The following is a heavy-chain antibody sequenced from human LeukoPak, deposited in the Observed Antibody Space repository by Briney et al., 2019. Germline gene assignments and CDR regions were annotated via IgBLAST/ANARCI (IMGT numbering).Heavy chain of an antibody. Sequence: SETLSLTCTVSGGSICSYYWSWIRQPPGKGLEWIGYIYYSGTTNYNPSLKSRVTISVDTSKNQFSLKLNSVTAADTAVYYCARQVREQWLARFDPWGQGTLVTVSS. CDR2: IYYSGTT. CDR1: GGSICSYY. J-gene: IGHJ5*02. V-gene: IGHV4-59*08. CDR3: ARQVREQWLARFDP. D-gene: IGHD6-19*01.